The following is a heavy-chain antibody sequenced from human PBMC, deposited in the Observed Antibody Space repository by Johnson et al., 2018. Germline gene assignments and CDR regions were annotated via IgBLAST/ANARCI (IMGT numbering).Heavy chain of an antibody. CDR3: ARHSSYRGFSDAFDI. D-gene: IGHD1-26*01. CDR2: IYPGDSDT. Sequence: VQLVESGAEVKKPGESLKISCKGSGYSFTNYWIGWVRQMPGKGLEWMGIIYPGDSDTRYSPSFQGQVTISADKSISTAYLQWSSLKASDTAMYYCARHSSYRGFSDAFDIWGQGTMVTVSS. CDR1: GYSFTNYW. V-gene: IGHV5-51*01. J-gene: IGHJ3*02.